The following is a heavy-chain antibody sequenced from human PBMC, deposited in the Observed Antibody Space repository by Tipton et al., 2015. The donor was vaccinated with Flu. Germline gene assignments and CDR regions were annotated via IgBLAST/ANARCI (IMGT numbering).Heavy chain of an antibody. CDR1: GYTFTSYD. D-gene: IGHD6-6*01. CDR3: ASFVAARPHYYYYGMDV. Sequence: QLVQSGPEVKKPGASVKVSCKASGYTFTSYDINWVRQATGPGLEWMGWMNPNSGNTGYAQKFQCRVTMTRNTSISTAYMELSSLRSEATAVYYCASFVAARPHYYYYGMDVWGQGTTVTVSS. V-gene: IGHV1-8*01. J-gene: IGHJ6*02. CDR2: MNPNSGNT.